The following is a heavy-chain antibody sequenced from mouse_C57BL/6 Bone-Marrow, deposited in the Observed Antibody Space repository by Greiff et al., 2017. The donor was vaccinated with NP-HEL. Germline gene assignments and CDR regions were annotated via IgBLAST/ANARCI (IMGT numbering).Heavy chain of an antibody. D-gene: IGHD2-4*01. CDR2: VYPRSGNT. CDR3: ARWWDYDGYFDV. J-gene: IGHJ1*03. V-gene: IGHV1-81*01. Sequence: QVQLQQSGAELARPGASVKLSCKASGYTFTSYGISWVKQRTGQGLEWIGEVYPRSGNTYYNEKFKGKATLTADKSSSTAYRELRSLTSEDSAVYFCARWWDYDGYFDVWGTGTTVTVSS. CDR1: GYTFTSYG.